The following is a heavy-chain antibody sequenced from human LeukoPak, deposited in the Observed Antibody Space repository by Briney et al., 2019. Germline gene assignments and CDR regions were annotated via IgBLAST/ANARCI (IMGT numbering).Heavy chain of an antibody. CDR2: VSGSGGYT. V-gene: IGHV3-23*01. Sequence: GGYLRLSCAASGFTFSNYWMSWVRQAPGKGLEWVSSVSGSGGYTYYAGSVKGRFTISRDNSKNTLYLQMNSLRAEDTAIYYCAKDRPNYYDSSGHYYRRDGDYWGQGTLVTVSS. J-gene: IGHJ4*02. CDR3: AKDRPNYYDSSGHYYRRDGDY. D-gene: IGHD3-22*01. CDR1: GFTFSNYW.